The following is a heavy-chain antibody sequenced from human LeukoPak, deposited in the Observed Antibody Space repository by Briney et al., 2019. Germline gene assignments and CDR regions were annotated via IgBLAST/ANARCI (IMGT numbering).Heavy chain of an antibody. D-gene: IGHD1-26*01. CDR1: GFTFDDYA. CDR2: ISWNSGSI. V-gene: IGHV3-9*01. J-gene: IGHJ6*03. CDR3: ARVSSGSYFGYYYYYMDV. Sequence: GRSLRLSCAASGFTFDDYAMHWVRQAPGKGLEWVSGISWNSGSIGYADSVKGRFTISRDNAKNSLYLQMNSLRAEDTAVYYCARVSSGSYFGYYYYYMDVWGKGTTVTVSS.